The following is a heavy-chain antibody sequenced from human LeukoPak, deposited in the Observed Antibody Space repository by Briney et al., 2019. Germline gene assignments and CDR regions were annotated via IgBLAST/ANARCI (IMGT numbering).Heavy chain of an antibody. V-gene: IGHV3-7*01. J-gene: IGHJ4*02. CDR2: IKHDGSEK. CDR1: GFTFSSYW. CDR3: VKGRGGYVKYKTFDY. D-gene: IGHD5-12*01. Sequence: GGSLRLSCAASGFTFSSYWMSWVRQAPGKGLEWVANIKHDGSEKYYVASVKGRFTISKDNAKNSVFLQMNDLRGEDTAVYYCVKGRGGYVKYKTFDYWGQGTLVTASS.